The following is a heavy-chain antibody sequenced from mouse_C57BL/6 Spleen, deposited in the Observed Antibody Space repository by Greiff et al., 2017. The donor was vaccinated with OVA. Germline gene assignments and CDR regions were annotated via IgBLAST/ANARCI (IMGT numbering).Heavy chain of an antibody. J-gene: IGHJ1*03. V-gene: IGHV1-53*01. CDR2: INPSNGGT. Sequence: VKLQQPGTELVKPGASVKLSCKASGYTFTSYWMHWVKQRPGQGLEWIGNINPSNGGTNYNEKFKSKATLTVDKSSSTAYMQLSSLTSEDSAVYYCARSSAYYSNHWYFDVWGTGTTVTVSS. D-gene: IGHD2-5*01. CDR3: ARSSAYYSNHWYFDV. CDR1: GYTFTSYW.